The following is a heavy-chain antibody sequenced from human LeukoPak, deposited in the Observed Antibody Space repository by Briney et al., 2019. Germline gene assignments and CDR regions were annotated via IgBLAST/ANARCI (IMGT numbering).Heavy chain of an antibody. CDR2: IYHSGST. Sequence: SETLSLTCAVSGYSISSGYYWGWIRQPPGKGLEWIGSIYHSGSTYYNPSLKSRVTISVDTSKNQFSLKLSSVTAADTAVYYCARFAGPISGGGYWGQGTLVTVSS. CDR3: ARFAGPISGGGY. V-gene: IGHV4-38-2*01. J-gene: IGHJ4*02. D-gene: IGHD2-15*01. CDR1: GYSISSGYY.